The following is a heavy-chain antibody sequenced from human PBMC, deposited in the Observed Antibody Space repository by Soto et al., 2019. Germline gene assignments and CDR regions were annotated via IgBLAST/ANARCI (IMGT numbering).Heavy chain of an antibody. CDR2: INPSDGST. D-gene: IGHD3-22*01. CDR3: AREGATMRDFDY. V-gene: IGHV1-46*01. CDR1: GYTFTSYY. J-gene: IGHJ4*02. Sequence: QVQLVKSGAEVKKPGASVKVSCKASGYTFTSYYMHWVRQAPGQGLEWMGIINPSDGSTRYAQKFQGRVTVTRDTSTSTVYMELSSLRSEDTAVYYCAREGATMRDFDYWGQGTLVTVSS.